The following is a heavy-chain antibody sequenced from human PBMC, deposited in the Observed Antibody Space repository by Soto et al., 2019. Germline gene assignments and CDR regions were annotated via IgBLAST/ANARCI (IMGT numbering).Heavy chain of an antibody. CDR3: AKRGYCSGGSCYFLPRHYYFDY. J-gene: IGHJ4*02. CDR2: ISGSGGST. Sequence: GGSLRLSCAASGFTFSSYAMSWVRQAPGKGLEWVSAISGSGGSTYYADSVKGRFTISRDNSKNTLYLQMNSLRAEDTAVYYCAKRGYCSGGSCYFLPRHYYFDYWGQGTLVTVSS. CDR1: GFTFSSYA. V-gene: IGHV3-23*01. D-gene: IGHD2-15*01.